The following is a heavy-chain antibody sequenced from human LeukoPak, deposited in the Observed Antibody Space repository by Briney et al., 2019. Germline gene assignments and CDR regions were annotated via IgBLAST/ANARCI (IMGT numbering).Heavy chain of an antibody. J-gene: IGHJ3*02. CDR3: ARGGLRVVPDTFDI. Sequence: GGSLRLSCAASGFTLSNYGMHWVRQAPGKGLEWVAFIRHDGSNTYYADSVKGRFTISRDSSKNTLYLQMNSLRAEDTAVYYCARGGLRVVPDTFDIWGQGTMVTVSS. CDR2: IRHDGSNT. CDR1: GFTLSNYG. V-gene: IGHV3-30*02. D-gene: IGHD2-15*01.